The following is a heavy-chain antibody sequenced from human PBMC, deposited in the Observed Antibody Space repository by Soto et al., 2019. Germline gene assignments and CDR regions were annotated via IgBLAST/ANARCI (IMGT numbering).Heavy chain of an antibody. CDR1: GFTFSSYA. V-gene: IGHV3-23*01. Sequence: GGSLRLSCAASGFTFSSYAMSWVRQAPGKGLEWVSAISGSGGSTYYADSVKGRFTISRDNSKNTLYPQMNSLRAEDTAVYYCAKEGRRYSGYELDYWGQGTLVTVSS. CDR3: AKEGRRYSGYELDY. D-gene: IGHD5-12*01. CDR2: ISGSGGST. J-gene: IGHJ4*02.